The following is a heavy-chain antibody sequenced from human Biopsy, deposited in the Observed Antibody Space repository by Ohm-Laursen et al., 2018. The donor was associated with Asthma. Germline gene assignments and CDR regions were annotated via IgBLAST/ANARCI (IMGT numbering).Heavy chain of an antibody. Sequence: SLRLSCAASGFMFRSFGMHWVRQAPGKGLEWVAVISYDGNHKFYEDSVKGRFTISRDNSKNTLYLQMNSLRAEDTAVYYCAKRRGYSGHDNDYWGQGTLVSVSA. CDR3: AKRRGYSGHDNDY. CDR1: GFMFRSFG. D-gene: IGHD5-12*01. J-gene: IGHJ4*02. CDR2: ISYDGNHK. V-gene: IGHV3-30*18.